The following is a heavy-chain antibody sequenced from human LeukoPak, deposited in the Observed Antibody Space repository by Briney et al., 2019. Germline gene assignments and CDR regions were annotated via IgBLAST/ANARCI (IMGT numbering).Heavy chain of an antibody. Sequence: SETLSLICTVSGVSISSSNSYWGWIRQPPGKGLEWIGSIYYSGNTYYNASLKSQVSISIDTSKNQFSLKLTSVTAADTAVYYCARQTGSGLFILPGGQGTLVTVSS. D-gene: IGHD3/OR15-3a*01. V-gene: IGHV4-39*01. CDR3: ARQTGSGLFILP. CDR1: GVSISSSNSY. J-gene: IGHJ4*02. CDR2: IYYSGNT.